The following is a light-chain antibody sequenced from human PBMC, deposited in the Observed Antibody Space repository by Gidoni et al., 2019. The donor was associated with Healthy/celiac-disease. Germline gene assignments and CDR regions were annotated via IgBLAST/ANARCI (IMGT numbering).Light chain of an antibody. V-gene: IGLV3-19*01. Sequence: SSELTQDPAVSVALGQTVRITCQGDSLSIYYASWYQQKPGQAPVLVIYGKNNRPSGIPDRFSGSSSGNTASLTITGAQAEDEADYYCNSRDSSGNVVFGGGTKLTVL. CDR1: SLSIYY. J-gene: IGLJ2*01. CDR3: NSRDSSGNVV. CDR2: GKN.